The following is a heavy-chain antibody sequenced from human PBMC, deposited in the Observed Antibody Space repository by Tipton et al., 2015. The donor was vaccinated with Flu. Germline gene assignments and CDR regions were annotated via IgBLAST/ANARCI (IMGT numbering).Heavy chain of an antibody. CDR1: GAPINNFY. Sequence: TLSLTCTVSGAPINNFYWSLIRQSAGKGLEWIGRIYISGNTNYNPSLRSRVTITVDTSKNQFSLRLSSGTAADTAVYFCAADHYFGSGSCYWGQGKMVTGSS. CDR2: IYISGNT. CDR3: AADHYFGSGSCY. D-gene: IGHD3-10*01. V-gene: IGHV4-4*07. J-gene: IGHJ4*02.